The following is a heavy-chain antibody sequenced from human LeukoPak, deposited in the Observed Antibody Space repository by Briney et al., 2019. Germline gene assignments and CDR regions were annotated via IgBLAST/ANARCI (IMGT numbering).Heavy chain of an antibody. D-gene: IGHD4-17*01. CDR1: GFTFSDYS. CDR2: ISSSGSSI. CDR3: ARGAVTGYYMDV. J-gene: IGHJ6*03. V-gene: IGHV3-21*06. Sequence: PGGSLRLSCAASGFTFSDYSMNWVRQAPGKGLEWVSTISSSGSSIFYAASVKGRFTISRDNGDNSLYLQMKSLRADDTGVYYCARGAVTGYYMDVWGKGTTVIISS.